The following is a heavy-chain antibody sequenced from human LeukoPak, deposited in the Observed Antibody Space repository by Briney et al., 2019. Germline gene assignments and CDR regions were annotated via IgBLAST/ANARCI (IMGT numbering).Heavy chain of an antibody. CDR2: ISAYNGNT. V-gene: IGHV1-18*01. CDR3: ARDGGYCSGGSCPDNWFDP. J-gene: IGHJ5*02. D-gene: IGHD2-15*01. Sequence: ASVKVSCKASGYTFTSYGISWVRQAPGQGLEWMGWISAYNGNTNYAQTLQCRVTMTTDTSTSTAYMERRSLRSDDTAVYYCARDGGYCSGGSCPDNWFDPWGQGTLVTVSS. CDR1: GYTFTSYG.